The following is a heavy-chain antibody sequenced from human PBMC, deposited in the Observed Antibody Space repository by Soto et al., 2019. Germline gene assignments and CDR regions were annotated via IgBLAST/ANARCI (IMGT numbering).Heavy chain of an antibody. V-gene: IGHV3-33*05. D-gene: IGHD4-17*01. CDR2: IVKEGTHK. CDR3: ARDDDYPDNGLDY. Sequence: QVQLVESGGGVVQPGGSLTLSCAASGFTFSAYGMHWVRQAPGVGLQWPTVIVKEGTHKHYADSVKGRFTVSRDNSKNTLYLEMNNLRAEDTAVYYCARDDDYPDNGLDYWGQGTLVSVSS. J-gene: IGHJ4*02. CDR1: GFTFSAYG.